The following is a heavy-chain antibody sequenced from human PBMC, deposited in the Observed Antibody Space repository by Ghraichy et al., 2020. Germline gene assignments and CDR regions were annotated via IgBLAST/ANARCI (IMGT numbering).Heavy chain of an antibody. CDR1: GFTFSSYA. CDR3: APRGGSYYADDY. Sequence: GGSLRLSCAASGFTFSSYAMTWVRQAPGKGLEWVSSISAGGGGSNYYADSVKGRFTISRDNSKNTLYLQMNSLRVEDTAVYYCAPRGGSYYADDYRGQGTLVIVSS. V-gene: IGHV3-23*01. J-gene: IGHJ4*02. CDR2: ISAGGGGSN. D-gene: IGHD3-10*01.